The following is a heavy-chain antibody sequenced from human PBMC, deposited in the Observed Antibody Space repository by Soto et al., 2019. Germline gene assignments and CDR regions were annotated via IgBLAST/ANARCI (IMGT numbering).Heavy chain of an antibody. CDR3: ARGIATGQLDP. V-gene: IGHV1-3*01. J-gene: IGHJ5*02. CDR2: INPDNGNT. D-gene: IGHD2-15*01. CDR1: GYSFTIYT. Sequence: GASVKVSCKASGYSFTIYTMNCVRQAPGQRLEWMGWINPDNGNTKSSQKFQDRVIITSDTSASTAYMDLSSLRSEDTAVYYCARGIATGQLDPWGQGTLVTVYS.